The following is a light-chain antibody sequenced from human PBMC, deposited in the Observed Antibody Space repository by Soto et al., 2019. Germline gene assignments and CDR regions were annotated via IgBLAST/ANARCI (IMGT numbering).Light chain of an antibody. V-gene: IGKV1-39*01. J-gene: IGKJ3*01. CDR3: QQSYSVPFT. CDR2: AAS. Sequence: DLQVTQSPSSLSAYVGDRVTITCRASQNIRYYLNWYQQKPGKAPKVLIYAASSLQSGVPSRFSGSGSGTDFTLTISGLLPEDFATYYCQQSYSVPFTFGPGTKVDVK. CDR1: QNIRYY.